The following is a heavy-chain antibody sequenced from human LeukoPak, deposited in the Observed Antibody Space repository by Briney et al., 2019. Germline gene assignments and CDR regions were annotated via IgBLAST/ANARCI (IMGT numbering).Heavy chain of an antibody. D-gene: IGHD6-13*01. CDR1: EFTFSTYS. CDR2: ISSSSSTI. CDR3: ARDSHRGSIWDRFIIDY. Sequence: GGSLRLSYAASEFTFSTYSMNWVRQAPGKGLEWVSYISSSSSTIYYADSVKGRFTISRDNAKNSLYLQMNSLRAEDTAVYYCARDSHRGSIWDRFIIDYWGQGTLVTVSS. J-gene: IGHJ4*02. V-gene: IGHV3-48*01.